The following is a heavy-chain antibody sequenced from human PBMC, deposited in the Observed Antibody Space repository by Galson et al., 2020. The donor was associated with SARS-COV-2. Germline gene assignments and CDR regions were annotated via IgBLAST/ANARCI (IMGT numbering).Heavy chain of an antibody. Sequence: GGSLRLSCAASGFIVSSNYMNWVRQAPGKGLEWVALIYNGGITYYTDSVKGRFTISRDNSKNTLYLQMNSLRAEDTAVYYCARSTGTMAPFDPWGQGTLVTVSS. CDR1: GFIVSSNY. CDR3: ARSTGTMAPFDP. CDR2: IYNGGIT. J-gene: IGHJ5*02. V-gene: IGHV3-53*01. D-gene: IGHD1-7*01.